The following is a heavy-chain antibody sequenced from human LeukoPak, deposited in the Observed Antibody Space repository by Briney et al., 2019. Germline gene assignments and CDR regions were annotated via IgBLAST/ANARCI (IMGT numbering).Heavy chain of an antibody. V-gene: IGHV3-74*01. CDR3: ASIAAALGHDAFDI. CDR2: INSDGSSI. D-gene: IGHD6-13*01. Sequence: GSLRLSCAASGFTFSSYWMHWVRQAPGKGLVWVSRINSDGSSINYADSVKGRFTISRDNAKNTLYLQMNSLRAEDTAVYYCASIAAALGHDAFDIWGQGTMVTVSS. J-gene: IGHJ3*02. CDR1: GFTFSSYW.